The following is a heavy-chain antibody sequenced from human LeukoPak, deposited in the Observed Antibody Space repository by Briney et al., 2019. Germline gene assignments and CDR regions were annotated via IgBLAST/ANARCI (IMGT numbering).Heavy chain of an antibody. CDR1: GGSISSGDYY. CDR3: ARVIGGYGDYDWYFDL. CDR2: IYYSGST. Sequence: SETLSLTCTVSGGSISSGDYYWSWIRQPPGKGLEWIGYIYYSGSTYYNPSLKSRVTISVDTSKNQFSLKLSSVTAADTAVYYCARVIGGYGDYDWYFDLWGRGTLVTVSS. J-gene: IGHJ2*01. D-gene: IGHD4-17*01. V-gene: IGHV4-30-4*08.